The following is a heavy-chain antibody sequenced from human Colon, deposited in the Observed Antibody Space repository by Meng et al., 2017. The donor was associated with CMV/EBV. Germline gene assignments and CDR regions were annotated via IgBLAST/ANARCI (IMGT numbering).Heavy chain of an antibody. Sequence: EPLRLSCTVSGGSIDTSDYYWGWIRQPPGKGLEWIGSVYFSQSTYYNPSLKSRLTISIDTSKNHFSLNLSSVTAADTAVYYCARIVGVLPMDVWGPGTTVTVSS. V-gene: IGHV4-39*02. D-gene: IGHD2-8*01. CDR2: VYFSQST. CDR3: ARIVGVLPMDV. J-gene: IGHJ6*02. CDR1: GGSIDTSDYY.